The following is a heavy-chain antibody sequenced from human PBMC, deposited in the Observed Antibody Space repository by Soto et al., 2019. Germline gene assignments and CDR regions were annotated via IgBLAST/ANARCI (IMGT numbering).Heavy chain of an antibody. V-gene: IGHV1-18*01. Sequence: ASVKVSCKASGYTFTNFGISWVRQAPGQGLEWMGWISDYNGNTNYAQKFQGRVTMTTDTSTSTAYMEVNSLRAEDTAVYYCAKVGPYDSGSYMFRYNWFGPWGPGTLVTVSS. D-gene: IGHD3-10*01. CDR2: ISDYNGNT. CDR1: GYTFTNFG. J-gene: IGHJ5*02. CDR3: AKVGPYDSGSYMFRYNWFGP.